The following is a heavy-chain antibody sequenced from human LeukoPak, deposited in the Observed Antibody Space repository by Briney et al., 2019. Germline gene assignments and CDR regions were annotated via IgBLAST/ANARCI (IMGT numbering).Heavy chain of an antibody. CDR3: ARGKRVLRYFDWLSAFDY. Sequence: PSETLSLTCAVYGGSFSGYYWSWIRQPPGKGLEWIGEINHSGSTNYNPSLKSRVTISVDTSKNQFSLKLSSVTAADTAVYYCARGKRVLRYFDWLSAFDYWGQGTLVTFSS. CDR2: INHSGST. J-gene: IGHJ4*02. CDR1: GGSFSGYY. D-gene: IGHD3-9*01. V-gene: IGHV4-34*01.